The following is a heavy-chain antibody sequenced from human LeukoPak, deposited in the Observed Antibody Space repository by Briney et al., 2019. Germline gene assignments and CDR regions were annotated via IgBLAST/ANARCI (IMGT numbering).Heavy chain of an antibody. J-gene: IGHJ4*02. CDR3: AKGASGVFDY. D-gene: IGHD2-8*01. Sequence: GGSLRLSCAASGFTFNAYGMHWVRQAPGKGLEWVAFIHSDASNEYYPDSVKGRSTISRDNSKNTLYLQMNILRAEDTALYYCAKGASGVFDYWGQGTLVTVSS. V-gene: IGHV3-30*02. CDR2: IHSDASNE. CDR1: GFTFNAYG.